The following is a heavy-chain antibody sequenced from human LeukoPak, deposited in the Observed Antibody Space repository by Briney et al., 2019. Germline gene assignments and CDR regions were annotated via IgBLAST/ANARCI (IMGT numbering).Heavy chain of an antibody. D-gene: IGHD3-22*01. CDR2: IYYSGST. V-gene: IGHV4-61*01. Sequence: SQTLSLTCTVSGGSISSSSYYWSWIRQPPGKGLEWIGYIYYSGSTNYNPSLKSRVTISVDTSKNQFSLKLSSVTAADTAVYYCARYYYDSSGYYYGYFDYWGQGTLVTVSS. J-gene: IGHJ4*02. CDR3: ARYYYDSSGYYYGYFDY. CDR1: GGSISSSSYY.